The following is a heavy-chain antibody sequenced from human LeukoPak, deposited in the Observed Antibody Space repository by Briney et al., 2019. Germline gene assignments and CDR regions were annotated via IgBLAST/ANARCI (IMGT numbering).Heavy chain of an antibody. CDR1: GGSISSYY. D-gene: IGHD3-10*01. Sequence: SETLSLTCTVSGGSISSYYWSWIRQPPGKGLEWIGRIYTSGSTNYNPSLKSRVTMSVDTSKNQFSLKLSSVTAADTAVYYCARARYYYGSGSYSHFDYWGQGTLVTVSS. J-gene: IGHJ4*02. CDR3: ARARYYYGSGSYSHFDY. CDR2: IYTSGST. V-gene: IGHV4-4*07.